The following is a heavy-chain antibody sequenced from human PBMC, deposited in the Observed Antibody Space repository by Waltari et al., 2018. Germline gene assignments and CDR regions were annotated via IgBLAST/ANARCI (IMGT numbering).Heavy chain of an antibody. CDR3: AREWGVMVGTAGYYFDY. CDR1: GFTFSSYT. Sequence: EVQLVGSGGGLVKPGGSLRLSCAASGFTFSSYTMNWVRQAPGKGLELVSSISSGSSYIFYADSVKGRFTISRDNAKNSLYLQMNSLRVEDTAVYYCAREWGVMVGTAGYYFDYWGQGSLVTVSS. V-gene: IGHV3-21*01. J-gene: IGHJ4*02. CDR2: ISSGSSYI. D-gene: IGHD3-9*01.